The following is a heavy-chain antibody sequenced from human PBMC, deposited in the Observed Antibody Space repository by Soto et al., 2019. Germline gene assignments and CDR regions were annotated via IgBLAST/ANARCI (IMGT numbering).Heavy chain of an antibody. CDR1: GYTFTSYY. Sequence: ASVKVSCKASGYTFTSYYMHWVRQAPGQGLEWMGKINPSGGSTSYAQKFQGRVTMTRDTSTSTVYMELSSLRSEDTAVYYCARDYYDSSGYYYVPIVSWAVYYYYGMDVWGQGTTVTVSS. D-gene: IGHD3-22*01. J-gene: IGHJ6*02. CDR2: INPSGGST. CDR3: ARDYYDSSGYYYVPIVSWAVYYYYGMDV. V-gene: IGHV1-46*03.